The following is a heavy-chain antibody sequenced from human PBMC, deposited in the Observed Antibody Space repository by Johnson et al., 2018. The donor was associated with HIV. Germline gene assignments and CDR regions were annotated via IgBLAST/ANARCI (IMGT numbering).Heavy chain of an antibody. CDR1: GFTVSSNY. CDR2: IYSGGST. Sequence: VQLVESGGGLVQPGGSLRLSCAASGFTVSSNYMSWVRQAPGKGLEWVSVIYSGGSTYYADSVKGRFTISRDNSKNTLYLQMNSLRAEDTAVYYCARPRTTVTQVAAFDIWGQGTMVTVSS. CDR3: ARPRTTVTQVAAFDI. J-gene: IGHJ3*02. D-gene: IGHD4-17*01. V-gene: IGHV3-66*04.